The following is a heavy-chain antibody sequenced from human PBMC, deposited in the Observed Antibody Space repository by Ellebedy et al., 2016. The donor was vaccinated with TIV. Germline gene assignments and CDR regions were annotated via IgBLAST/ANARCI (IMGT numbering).Heavy chain of an antibody. V-gene: IGHV3-53*01. CDR2: IYSGGST. Sequence: GESLKISXAASGFTVSSNYMSWVRQAPGKGLEWVSVIYSGGSTYYADSVKGRFTISRDNSKNTLYLQMNSLRAEDTAVYYCAKEMVGATIADYYYGMDVWGQGTTVTVSS. J-gene: IGHJ6*02. CDR1: GFTVSSNY. D-gene: IGHD1-26*01. CDR3: AKEMVGATIADYYYGMDV.